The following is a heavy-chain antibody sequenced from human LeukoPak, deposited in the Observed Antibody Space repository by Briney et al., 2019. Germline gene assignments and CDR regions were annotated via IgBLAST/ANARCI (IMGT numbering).Heavy chain of an antibody. CDR1: GFIFSTYS. J-gene: IGHJ4*01. Sequence: GGSLRLSCAASGFIFSTYSMNWVRQAPGKGLEWVSYISSGSSTIYYADSVKGRFTVSRDNAKNSLYLQMNSLRDEDTAVYYCATDRGGEADYWGQEPWSPSPQ. CDR3: ATDRGGEADY. CDR2: ISSGSSTI. V-gene: IGHV3-48*02. D-gene: IGHD3-10*01.